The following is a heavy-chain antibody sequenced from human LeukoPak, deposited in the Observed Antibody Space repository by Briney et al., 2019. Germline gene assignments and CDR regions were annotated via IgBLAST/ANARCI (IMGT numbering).Heavy chain of an antibody. CDR2: INPSGGSA. CDR3: AREGIGYYDSSGYGTDAFDI. CDR1: GYTFTTYY. Sequence: GASVKVSCKASGYTFTTYYMHWVRQAPGQGLEWMGIINPSGGSASYAQKFQGRVTMTRDTSTSTVYMELSSLRSEDTAVYYCAREGIGYYDSSGYGTDAFDIWGQGTMVTVSS. D-gene: IGHD3-22*01. V-gene: IGHV1-46*01. J-gene: IGHJ3*02.